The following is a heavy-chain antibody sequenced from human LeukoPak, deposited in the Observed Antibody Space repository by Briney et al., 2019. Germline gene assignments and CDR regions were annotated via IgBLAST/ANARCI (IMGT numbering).Heavy chain of an antibody. D-gene: IGHD5-24*01. Sequence: PGGSLRLSCTIFGGTLSTYEFNWVRQAPGKRPEWISYMSRTADRIDHADSVKGRFTMSRDNAMNSVYLQMNSLRVDDTAIYYCATRLPFTGYKNWGQGTLVTVSS. CDR3: ATRLPFTGYKN. J-gene: IGHJ4*01. V-gene: IGHV3-48*03. CDR2: MSRTADRI. CDR1: GGTLSTYE.